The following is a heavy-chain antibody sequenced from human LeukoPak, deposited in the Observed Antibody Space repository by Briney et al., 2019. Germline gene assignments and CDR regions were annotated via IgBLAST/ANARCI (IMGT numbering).Heavy chain of an antibody. CDR2: ISDSGSST. J-gene: IGHJ4*02. V-gene: IGHV3-23*01. Sequence: PGGSLSLSCAASGFTFSNYAMSWVRQAPGKGLEWVSAISDSGSSTFYADSLKGRFTISRDNSKNTLYLQMNSLRAEDTAVYYCAKDEREGARKLDYWGQGTLVTVSS. CDR1: GFTFSNYA. CDR3: AKDEREGARKLDY. D-gene: IGHD1-26*01.